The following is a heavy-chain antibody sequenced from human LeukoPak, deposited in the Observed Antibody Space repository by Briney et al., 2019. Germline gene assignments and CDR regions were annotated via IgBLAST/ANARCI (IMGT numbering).Heavy chain of an antibody. V-gene: IGHV1-18*01. CDR2: ISAYNGNT. D-gene: IGHD3-22*01. Sequence: GASVKVSCKASGYTFTSYGISWVRQAPGQGLEWMGWISAYNGNTNYAQKLQGRVTMTTDTSTSTAYMELRSLRSDDTAVYYCARVGYYDSSGYYTHGWAFDIWGQGTIVTVSS. CDR1: GYTFTSYG. CDR3: ARVGYYDSSGYYTHGWAFDI. J-gene: IGHJ3*02.